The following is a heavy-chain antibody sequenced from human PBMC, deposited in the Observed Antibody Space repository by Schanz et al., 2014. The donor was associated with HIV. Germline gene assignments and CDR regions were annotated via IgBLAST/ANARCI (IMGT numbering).Heavy chain of an antibody. V-gene: IGHV3-7*03. CDR3: AKRIIFGVVFPANFDY. Sequence: EVHLVESGGGMVQPGGSLRLSCSAFGFTFSDFWMTWVRQAPGKGLEWVANIKGDGSEKFLIDSVKGRFTISRDISKNTLYLQMNSLRAEDTAVYYCAKRIIFGVVFPANFDYWGQGTLVTVSS. D-gene: IGHD3-3*01. CDR1: GFTFSDFW. J-gene: IGHJ4*02. CDR2: IKGDGSEK.